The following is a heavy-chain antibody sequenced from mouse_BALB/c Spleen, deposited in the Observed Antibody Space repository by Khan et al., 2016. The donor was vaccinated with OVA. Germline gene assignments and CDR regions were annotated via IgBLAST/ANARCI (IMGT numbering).Heavy chain of an antibody. J-gene: IGHJ2*01. CDR3: TRIYRSDFDY. CDR2: INPHIGET. Sequence: EVQLQQSGPELVKPGASVKISCKASGYSFTGYFMNWVMQSHGKGLEWIGRINPHIGETFYNQKFKDKATLTVDESFSTAHMELRSLASEDSAVDYCTRIYRSDFDYWGQGTTLTVSS. V-gene: IGHV1-20*02. CDR1: GYSFTGYF. D-gene: IGHD1-1*01.